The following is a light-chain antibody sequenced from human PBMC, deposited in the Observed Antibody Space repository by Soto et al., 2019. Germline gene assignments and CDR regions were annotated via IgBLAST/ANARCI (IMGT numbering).Light chain of an antibody. CDR2: GNT. Sequence: QCVLTQASSGSGAPGQRVTISCTGNSSNIGAGYDVHWYQQLPGTAPKLLIYGNTNRPSGVPDRFSGSKSGTSASLAITGLQAEDEADYYCQSYDSSLSGSRVFGGGTKLTVL. CDR3: QSYDSSLSGSRV. CDR1: SSNIGAGYD. V-gene: IGLV1-40*01. J-gene: IGLJ3*02.